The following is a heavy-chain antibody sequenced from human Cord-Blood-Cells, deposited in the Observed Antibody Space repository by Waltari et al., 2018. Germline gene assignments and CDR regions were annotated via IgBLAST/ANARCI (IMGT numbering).Heavy chain of an antibody. V-gene: IGHV4-59*11. CDR3: ARVIAAAGLWYFDL. CDR2: IYYSGST. J-gene: IGHJ2*01. Sequence: QVQLQESGPGLVKPSETLSLTCTVSGGSISSHYWSWIRQPPGKGLEWIGYIYYSGSTNYNPALKSGVTISVDTSKNQFSLKLSSVTAADTAVYYCARVIAAAGLWYFDLWGRGTLVTVSS. CDR1: GGSISSHY. D-gene: IGHD6-13*01.